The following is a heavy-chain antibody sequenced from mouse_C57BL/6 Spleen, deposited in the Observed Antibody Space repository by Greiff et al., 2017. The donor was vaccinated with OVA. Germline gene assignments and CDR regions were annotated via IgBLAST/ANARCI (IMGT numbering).Heavy chain of an antibody. CDR2: INPNNGGT. V-gene: IGHV1-22*01. D-gene: IGHD4-1*01. CDR3: PTNWDVRFAY. Sequence: EVQLVESGPELVKPGASVKMSCKASGYTFTDYNMHWVKQSHGKSLEWIGYINPNNGGTSYNQKFKGKATLTVNKSSSTAYMELRSLTSEDSAVYYCPTNWDVRFAYWGQGTLVTVSA. CDR1: GYTFTDYN. J-gene: IGHJ3*01.